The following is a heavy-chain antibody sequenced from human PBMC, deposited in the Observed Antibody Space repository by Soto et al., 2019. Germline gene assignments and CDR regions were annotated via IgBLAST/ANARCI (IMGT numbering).Heavy chain of an antibody. Sequence: SVTLSLTCTFSVVSISSSNSYCGWVRQPPWKGLEWIGSFHYSGSTYYNPSLKSRVTISVDTSKNQLSLRVTSVTAADTAVDYCARGLGRSHFDDWGQGVRVSVSS. CDR1: VVSISSSNSY. CDR2: FHYSGST. J-gene: IGHJ4*02. V-gene: IGHV4-39*01. CDR3: ARGLGRSHFDD. D-gene: IGHD3-16*01.